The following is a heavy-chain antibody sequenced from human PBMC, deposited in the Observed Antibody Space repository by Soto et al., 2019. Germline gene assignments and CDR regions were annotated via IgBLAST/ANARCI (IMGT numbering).Heavy chain of an antibody. D-gene: IGHD3-3*01. Sequence: QVQLVQSGAEVKKPGSSVKVSCKASGGTFSSYAISWVRQAPGQGLEWMGGIIPIFGTANYAQKFQGRVTITADESTSTAYMALSSLRSEDTAVYYCARVYTIFGVVIIGGGAFDIWGQGTMVTVSS. CDR3: ARVYTIFGVVIIGGGAFDI. V-gene: IGHV1-69*01. CDR2: IIPIFGTA. J-gene: IGHJ3*02. CDR1: GGTFSSYA.